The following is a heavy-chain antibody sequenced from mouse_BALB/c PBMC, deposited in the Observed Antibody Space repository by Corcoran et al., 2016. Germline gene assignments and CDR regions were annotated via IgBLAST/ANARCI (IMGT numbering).Heavy chain of an antibody. Sequence: QVQLVQYGPELKKPGETVEISCMASWYTFTNYVMSWVKQAPGEGLKWLGLIKTYTGEPTYADDFKGRFAFSLETSASTAYLQINNLKNEDMATYVCSLTGTYGGDYWGQGTTLTVSS. D-gene: IGHD4-1*01. J-gene: IGHJ2*01. V-gene: IGHV9-1*02. CDR3: SLTGTYGGDY. CDR2: IKTYTGEP. CDR1: WYTFTNYV.